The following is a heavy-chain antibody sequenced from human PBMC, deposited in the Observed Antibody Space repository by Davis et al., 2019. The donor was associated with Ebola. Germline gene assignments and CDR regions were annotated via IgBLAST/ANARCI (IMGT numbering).Heavy chain of an antibody. V-gene: IGHV1-2*04. Sequence: ASVKVSCKASGGTFSSYAISWVRQAPGQGLEWMGWINPNSGGTNYAQKFQGWVTMTRDTSISTAYMELSRLRSDDTAVYYCARGVFFFRNAGGLDPWGQGTLVTVSS. J-gene: IGHJ5*02. CDR3: ARGVFFFRNAGGLDP. CDR1: GGTFSSYA. CDR2: INPNSGGT. D-gene: IGHD3-16*01.